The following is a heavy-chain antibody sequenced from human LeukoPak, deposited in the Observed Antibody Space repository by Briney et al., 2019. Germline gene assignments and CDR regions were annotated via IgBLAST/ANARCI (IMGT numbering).Heavy chain of an antibody. CDR2: IYTSGST. D-gene: IGHD4-17*01. Sequence: KPSETLSLTCTVSGGSISSYYWSWIRQPAGKGLEWIGRIYTSGSTNYNPSLKSRVTMSVDTSKNQFSLKLSSVTAADTAVYYCAILDYGGLGSDYGDPGDAFDIWGQGTMVTVSS. CDR3: AILDYGGLGSDYGDPGDAFDI. V-gene: IGHV4-4*07. CDR1: GGSISSYY. J-gene: IGHJ3*02.